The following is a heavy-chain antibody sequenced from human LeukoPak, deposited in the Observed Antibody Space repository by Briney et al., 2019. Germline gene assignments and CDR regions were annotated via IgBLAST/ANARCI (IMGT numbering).Heavy chain of an antibody. CDR1: GFTFSSYS. CDR3: AREQLWLLAAY. V-gene: IGHV3-21*01. Sequence: GGSLRLSCAASGFTFSSYSMNWVRQAPGKGLEWVSSISSSSSYIYYADSVKGRFTISRDNAKNSLYLQMNSLRAEDTAVYYCAREQLWLLAAYWGQGNLLTVSS. CDR2: ISSSSSYI. D-gene: IGHD5-18*01. J-gene: IGHJ1*01.